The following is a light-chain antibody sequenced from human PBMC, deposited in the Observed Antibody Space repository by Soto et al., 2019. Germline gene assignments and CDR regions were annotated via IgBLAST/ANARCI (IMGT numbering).Light chain of an antibody. Sequence: EIVMTQSPATLSVSPGERATLSCRASQSVSSSYLAWYQHKPGQAPRLLIYDSSSRATGVPARFSGSGSGTEFSLAISSLQSEDFAVYYCQQYYNWPPTWTFGQGTKVDIK. CDR1: QSVSSSY. CDR2: DSS. J-gene: IGKJ1*01. V-gene: IGKV3-15*01. CDR3: QQYYNWPPTWT.